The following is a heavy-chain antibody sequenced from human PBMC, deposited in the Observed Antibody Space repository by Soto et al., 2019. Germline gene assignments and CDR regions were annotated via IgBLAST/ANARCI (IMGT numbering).Heavy chain of an antibody. CDR3: ARNYYNSKVLGY. V-gene: IGHV4-31*03. J-gene: IGHJ4*02. Sequence: QVQLQESGPGLVKPSQTLSLTCTVSGGSINSGGYYWSWIRQHPGKGLEWIGYINYSGSTNYNPSLQSRVDISGDTSKKQFSLKLTSVTAADTAVYYCARNYYNSKVLGYWGRGTLLSVSS. D-gene: IGHD3-22*01. CDR2: INYSGST. CDR1: GGSINSGGYY.